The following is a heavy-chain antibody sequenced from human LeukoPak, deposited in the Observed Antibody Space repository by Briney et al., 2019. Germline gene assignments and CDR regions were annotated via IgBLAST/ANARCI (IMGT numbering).Heavy chain of an antibody. D-gene: IGHD5-18*01. Sequence: PGGSLRLPCAASGFTFSSYSMNWVRQAPGKGLEWVSSISSSSSYIYYADSVKGRFIISRDNAKNSLYLQMNSLRAEDTAVYYCARDRGYSYGYWLHYYGMDVWGQGTTVTVSS. V-gene: IGHV3-21*01. CDR2: ISSSSSYI. J-gene: IGHJ6*02. CDR3: ARDRGYSYGYWLHYYGMDV. CDR1: GFTFSSYS.